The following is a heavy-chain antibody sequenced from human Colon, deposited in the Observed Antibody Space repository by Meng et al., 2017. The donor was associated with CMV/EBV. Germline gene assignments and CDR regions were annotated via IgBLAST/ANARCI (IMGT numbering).Heavy chain of an antibody. V-gene: IGHV1-58*01. CDR3: AADSTLYDFWRYGLDV. CDR1: GYIFTSYG. D-gene: IGHD3-3*01. Sequence: SVKVSCKPSGYIFTSYGLSWVRLAPGKGLEWIGWIVVGSGNTNYAQKFQERVTITRDMSTSTAYMELSSLRSEDTAVYYCAADSTLYDFWRYGLDVWGQGTTVTVSS. J-gene: IGHJ6*02. CDR2: IVVGSGNT.